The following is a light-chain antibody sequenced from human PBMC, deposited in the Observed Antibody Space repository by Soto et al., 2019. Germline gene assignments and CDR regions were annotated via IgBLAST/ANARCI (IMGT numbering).Light chain of an antibody. Sequence: DIQMTQSPSTLSASVGDRVTITCRASQSISNWLAWYQQKPGKAPNLLIYEASSLQIGVSSRFSGSGSGTDFTLTISSLQPVDFATYYCQHYDSYPWTFGQGTKVEIK. V-gene: IGKV1-5*03. CDR1: QSISNW. CDR2: EAS. J-gene: IGKJ1*01. CDR3: QHYDSYPWT.